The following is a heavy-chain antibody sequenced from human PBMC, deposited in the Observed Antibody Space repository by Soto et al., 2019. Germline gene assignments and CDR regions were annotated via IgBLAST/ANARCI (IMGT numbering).Heavy chain of an antibody. CDR3: APDYGFSSSWLPTY. CDR2: ISYDGSNK. CDR1: GITFSSYG. V-gene: IGHV3-30*03. Sequence: QVQLVESGGGVVQPGRSLRLSCAASGITFSSYGMHWVRQGPGKGLEWVAVISYDGSNKYYADSVKGRFTISRDNSKNTLYLQMNSLRVEDTAVYNCAPDYGFSSSWLPTYWGQGTLVTVSS. J-gene: IGHJ4*02. D-gene: IGHD6-13*01.